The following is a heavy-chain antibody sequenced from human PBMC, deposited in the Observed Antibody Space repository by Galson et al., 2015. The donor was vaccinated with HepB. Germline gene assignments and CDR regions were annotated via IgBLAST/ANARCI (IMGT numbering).Heavy chain of an antibody. V-gene: IGHV1-69*13. CDR1: GGTFSSYA. CDR2: IIPIFGTA. CDR3: ARKGYSYDEALDY. D-gene: IGHD5-18*01. Sequence: SVKVSCKASGGTFSSYAISWVRQAPGQGLEWMGGIIPIFGTANYAQKFQGRVTITADESTSTAYMELSSLRSEDTAVYYCARKGYSYDEALDYWGQGTLVTVSS. J-gene: IGHJ4*02.